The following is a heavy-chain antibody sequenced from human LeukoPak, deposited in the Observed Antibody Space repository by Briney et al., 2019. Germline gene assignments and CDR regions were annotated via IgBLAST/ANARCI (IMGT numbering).Heavy chain of an antibody. D-gene: IGHD5-24*01. J-gene: IGHJ3*02. CDR3: ARDGPGRDGYNPNGVYAFDI. CDR2: INWNGGST. CDR1: GFTFDDYG. Sequence: GGSLRLSCAASGFTFDDYGMSWVRHAPGKGLEWVSGINWNGGSTGYADSVKGRFTISRDNAKNSLYLQMNSLRAEDTALYYCARDGPGRDGYNPNGVYAFDIWGQGTMVTVSS. V-gene: IGHV3-20*04.